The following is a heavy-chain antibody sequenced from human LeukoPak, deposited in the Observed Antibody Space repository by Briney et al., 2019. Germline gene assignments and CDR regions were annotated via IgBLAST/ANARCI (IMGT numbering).Heavy chain of an antibody. CDR2: IYNSGST. CDR1: GGSISSYY. D-gene: IGHD6-25*01. J-gene: IGHJ3*02. V-gene: IGHV4-59*08. CDR3: ARSAIDAFDI. Sequence: SETLSLTCTVPGGSISSYYWSWIRQPPGKGLECIGYIYNSGSTNYNPSLKSRVSISVDTSKNQFSLKLSSATAADTAVYYCARSAIDAFDIWGQGTMVTVSS.